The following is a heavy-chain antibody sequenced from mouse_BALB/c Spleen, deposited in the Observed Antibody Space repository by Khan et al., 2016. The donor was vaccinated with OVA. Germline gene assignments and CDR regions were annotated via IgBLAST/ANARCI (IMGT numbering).Heavy chain of an antibody. Sequence: QIQLVQSGPDLKKPGETVKISCKASGYTFTNYGMNWVRQSPGKGLKWMGWINTNTGEPTYAEEFKGRFAFSLETSASTAYLQINNLKNEDTATYFCARSRWLLPAMDYWGQGTPVTVSS. CDR2: INTNTGEP. J-gene: IGHJ4*01. CDR3: ARSRWLLPAMDY. D-gene: IGHD2-3*01. CDR1: GYTFTNYG. V-gene: IGHV9-3*02.